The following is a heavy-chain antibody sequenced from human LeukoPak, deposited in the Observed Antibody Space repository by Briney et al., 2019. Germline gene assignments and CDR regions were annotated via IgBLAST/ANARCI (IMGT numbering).Heavy chain of an antibody. V-gene: IGHV1-2*02. CDR1: GYTFSDYY. D-gene: IGHD3-22*01. Sequence: GASVKVSCKASGYTFSDYYLHWVRQAPGQGLGWMGWMNPNSGGTNYAQKFQGRITMTGDTSTAYLELSRLRSDATAVCYCARDLGSTIIVGGDAFDLWGQGTMVTVSS. CDR3: ARDLGSTIIVGGDAFDL. J-gene: IGHJ3*01. CDR2: MNPNSGGT.